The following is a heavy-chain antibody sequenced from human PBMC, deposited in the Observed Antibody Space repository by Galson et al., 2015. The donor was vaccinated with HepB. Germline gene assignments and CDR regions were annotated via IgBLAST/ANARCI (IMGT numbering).Heavy chain of an antibody. CDR3: ARDLWGSSGWYPNWFDP. Sequence: SVKVSCKASGGTFSSYAISWVRQAPGQGLEWMGRIIPNLGIANYAQKFQGRVTITADKSTSTAYMELSSLRSEDTAVYYCARDLWGSSGWYPNWFDPWGQGTLVTVSS. D-gene: IGHD6-19*01. CDR2: IIPNLGIA. CDR1: GGTFSSYA. V-gene: IGHV1-69*04. J-gene: IGHJ5*02.